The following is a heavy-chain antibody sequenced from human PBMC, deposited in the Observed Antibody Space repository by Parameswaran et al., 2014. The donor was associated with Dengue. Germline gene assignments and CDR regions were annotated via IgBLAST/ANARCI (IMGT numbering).Heavy chain of an antibody. Sequence: RWIRQPPGKGLEWIGEINHSGSTNYNPSLKGRVTISVDTSKNQFSLKLSSVTAADTAVYYCARARWYQLLWGRTRWFDPWGQGTLVTRLL. J-gene: IGHJ5*02. V-gene: IGHV4-34*01. CDR2: INHSGST. CDR3: ARARWYQLLWGRTRWFDP. D-gene: IGHD2-2*01.